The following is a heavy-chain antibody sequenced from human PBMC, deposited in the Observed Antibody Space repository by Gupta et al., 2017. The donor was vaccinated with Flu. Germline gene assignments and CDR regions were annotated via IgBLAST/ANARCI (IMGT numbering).Heavy chain of an antibody. J-gene: IGHJ5*02. Sequence: MWSIYYSGSTYYNPSLKSRVTISVATSKNQFYLKLSSVTAADTAVYYCARHGWGSNYVYYVNWFDPWGQGTLVTVSS. CDR3: ARHGWGSNYVYYVNWFDP. V-gene: IGHV4-39*01. CDR2: IYYSGST. D-gene: IGHD3-10*01.